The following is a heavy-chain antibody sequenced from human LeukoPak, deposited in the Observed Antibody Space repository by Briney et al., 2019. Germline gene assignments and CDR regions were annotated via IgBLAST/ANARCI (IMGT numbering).Heavy chain of an antibody. D-gene: IGHD1-14*01. CDR2: IYHSGST. V-gene: IGHV4-38-2*02. Sequence: PSETLSLTCTVSGYSISSGYYWGWIRQPPGKGLEWIGSIYHSGSTYYNPSLKSRVTISVDTSKNQFSLKLSSVTAADTAVYYCARVNHPSHFDYWGQGTLVTVSS. J-gene: IGHJ4*02. CDR1: GYSISSGYY. CDR3: ARVNHPSHFDY.